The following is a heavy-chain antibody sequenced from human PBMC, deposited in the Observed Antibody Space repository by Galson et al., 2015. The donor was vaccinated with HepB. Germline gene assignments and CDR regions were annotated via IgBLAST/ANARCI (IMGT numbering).Heavy chain of an antibody. J-gene: IGHJ4*02. CDR3: ATQSMAAREFDY. V-gene: IGHV4-59*03. D-gene: IGHD6-6*01. CDR2: VFYSGST. CDR1: GGSISNYY. Sequence: LSLTCSVSGGSISNYYWTWIRQSPGKGLEWIGFVFYSGSTNYNPSLKSRVTISIDTSKNQFSLNLASVTAADTAMYYCATQSMAAREFDYWGQGTLVTVSS.